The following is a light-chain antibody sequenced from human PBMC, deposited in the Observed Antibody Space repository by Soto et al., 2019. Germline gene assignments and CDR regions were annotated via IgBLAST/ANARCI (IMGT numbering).Light chain of an antibody. V-gene: IGKV1-5*01. CDR3: QQYNSWYT. Sequence: DSQMTQSPSTLSASVGDRVTITCRASQSISSWLAWYQQKPGKAPKLLIYDASSLESGVPSRFSGSGSGTEFTLTISSLQPDEFATYYCQQYNSWYTFGQGTKVDIK. CDR1: QSISSW. J-gene: IGKJ2*01. CDR2: DAS.